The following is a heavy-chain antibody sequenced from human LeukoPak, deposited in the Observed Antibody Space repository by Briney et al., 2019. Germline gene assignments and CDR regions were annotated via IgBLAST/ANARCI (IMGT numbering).Heavy chain of an antibody. CDR1: GYTFTGYY. Sequence: ASVKVSCTASGYTFTGYYMHWVRQAPGQGLEWMGWINPNSGGTNYAQKFQGRVTMTRDTSISTAYMELSRLRSDDTAMYYCATDYCSSTSCHVWGQGTLVTVSS. J-gene: IGHJ4*02. CDR3: ATDYCSSTSCHV. V-gene: IGHV1-2*02. CDR2: INPNSGGT. D-gene: IGHD2-2*01.